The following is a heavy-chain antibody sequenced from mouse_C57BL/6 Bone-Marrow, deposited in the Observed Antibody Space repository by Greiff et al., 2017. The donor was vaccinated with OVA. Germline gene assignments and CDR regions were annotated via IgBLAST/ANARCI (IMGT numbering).Heavy chain of an antibody. D-gene: IGHD2-1*01. Sequence: QVTLKVSGPGILQPSQTLSLTCSFSGFSLSTFGMGVGWIRQPSGKGLEWLAHIWWDDDKYYNPSLKSRPSTSQDTSKNKLFLKSASVDTADAATYYCARIGNYGNLDYWGQGTTLTVSS. J-gene: IGHJ2*01. CDR2: IWWDDDK. CDR3: ARIGNYGNLDY. CDR1: GFSLSTFGMG. V-gene: IGHV8-8*01.